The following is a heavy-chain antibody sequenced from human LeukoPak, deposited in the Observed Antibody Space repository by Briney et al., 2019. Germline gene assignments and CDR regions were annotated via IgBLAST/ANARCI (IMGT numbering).Heavy chain of an antibody. Sequence: SQTLSLTCAISGDSVSSNSAAWNWITQSPSIGLEWLGRTYYRSKWYNDYAVSVKSRITINPDTSNNQFSLQLNSVTPEDTAVYYCAREFEGYSSGPGVCDYWGQGTLVTVSS. J-gene: IGHJ4*02. CDR2: TYYRSKWYN. CDR3: AREFEGYSSGPGVCDY. V-gene: IGHV6-1*01. D-gene: IGHD6-19*01. CDR1: GDSVSSNSAA.